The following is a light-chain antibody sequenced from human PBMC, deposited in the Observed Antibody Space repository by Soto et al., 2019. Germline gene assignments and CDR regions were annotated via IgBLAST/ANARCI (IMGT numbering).Light chain of an antibody. CDR3: ASYTSSPTLV. V-gene: IGLV2-14*01. J-gene: IGLJ1*01. CDR2: EVS. Sequence: QSVLTQPASVSGSPGQSITFSCTGTSSDVGGHSYVSWYQQHPGKAPKLIIYEVSKRPSGVSNRLSGSKSGNTASLSISGLQAEDEADYYCASYTSSPTLVFGTGTKVTVL. CDR1: SSDVGGHSY.